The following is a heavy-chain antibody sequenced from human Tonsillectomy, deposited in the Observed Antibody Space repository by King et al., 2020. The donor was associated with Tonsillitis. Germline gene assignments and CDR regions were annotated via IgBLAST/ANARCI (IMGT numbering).Heavy chain of an antibody. CDR3: ARGLGYYGSGSYYTEYYFDY. Sequence: MQLVQSGAEVKKPGASVKVSCKASGYTFTDYYMHWVRQAPGQGLEWMGWINPNSGDTDYAQKFQGRVTMTRDTSISTAYMELSRLRSDDTAVYYCARGLGYYGSGSYYTEYYFDYWGQGTLVTVSS. V-gene: IGHV1-2*02. CDR2: INPNSGDT. D-gene: IGHD3-10*01. J-gene: IGHJ4*02. CDR1: GYTFTDYY.